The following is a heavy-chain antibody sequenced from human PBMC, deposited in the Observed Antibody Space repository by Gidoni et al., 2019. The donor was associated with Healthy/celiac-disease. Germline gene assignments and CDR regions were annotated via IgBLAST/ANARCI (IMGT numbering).Heavy chain of an antibody. V-gene: IGHV4-39*01. CDR3: ARPLTCGMTTVTTSWFDP. Sequence: QLQLQESGPGLVKPSETLSLTCTVSGGSISSSSYYWGWIRQPPGKGLEWIGSIYYSGSTYYNPSLKSRVTISVDTSKNQFTLKLSSVTAADTAVYYCARPLTCGMTTVTTSWFDPWGQGTLVTVSS. J-gene: IGHJ5*02. CDR2: IYYSGST. CDR1: GGSISSSSYY. D-gene: IGHD4-4*01.